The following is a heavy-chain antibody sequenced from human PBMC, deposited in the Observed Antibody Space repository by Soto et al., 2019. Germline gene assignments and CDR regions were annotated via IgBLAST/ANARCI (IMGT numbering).Heavy chain of an antibody. CDR1: GYIFIHCF. D-gene: IGHD1-26*01. Sequence: QVQLVQSGAEMKQPGASVKLSCQASGYIFIHCFMHWVRQAPGQGLEWMGGINPSSGTTTYAQKFQGRFTVTRDTSTSTVYMELSSLGSVDTAMYYCARSLGETTSLFDYWGQGSLVTVSA. CDR2: INPSSGTT. V-gene: IGHV1-46*01. CDR3: ARSLGETTSLFDY. J-gene: IGHJ4*02.